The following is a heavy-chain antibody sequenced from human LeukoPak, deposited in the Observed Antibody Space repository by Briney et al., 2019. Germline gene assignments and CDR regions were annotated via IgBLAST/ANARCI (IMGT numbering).Heavy chain of an antibody. CDR1: GYTFTSYD. J-gene: IGHJ5*02. CDR3: ARAVAARLNWFDP. D-gene: IGHD6-6*01. V-gene: IGHV1-8*01. CDR2: MNPNSGNT. Sequence: ASVKVSCKASGYTFTSYDINWVRQATGQGLEGMGWMNPNSGNTGYAQKFQGRATMTRNTSISTAYMELSSLRSEDTAVYYCARAVAARLNWFDPWGQGTLVTVSS.